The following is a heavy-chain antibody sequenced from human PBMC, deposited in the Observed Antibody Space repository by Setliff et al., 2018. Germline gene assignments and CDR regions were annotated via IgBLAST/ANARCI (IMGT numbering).Heavy chain of an antibody. Sequence: SETLSLTCNVSGASIRNFYWTWIRQPPGKGLEWIGEINHSGSTNYNPSLKSRVTISVDTSKNQFSLKLSSVTAADTAVYYCARVPGRGYSYGYVDYWGQGTLVTVSS. V-gene: IGHV4-34*01. J-gene: IGHJ4*02. D-gene: IGHD5-18*01. CDR3: ARVPGRGYSYGYVDY. CDR1: GASIRNFY. CDR2: INHSGST.